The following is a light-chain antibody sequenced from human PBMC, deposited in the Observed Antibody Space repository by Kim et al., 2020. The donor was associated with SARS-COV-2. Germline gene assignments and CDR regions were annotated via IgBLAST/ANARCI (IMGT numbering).Light chain of an antibody. V-gene: IGLV3-19*01. CDR1: SPRSYE. Sequence: AWGQNCRFTCQGDSPRSYEATWYQKKPGQAPIVVMYGKNNRPSGIPDRFSGSSSGNTASLTITGTQAGDEADYYCNSRDSNDNVLFGGGTQLTVL. J-gene: IGLJ2*01. CDR2: GKN. CDR3: NSRDSNDNVL.